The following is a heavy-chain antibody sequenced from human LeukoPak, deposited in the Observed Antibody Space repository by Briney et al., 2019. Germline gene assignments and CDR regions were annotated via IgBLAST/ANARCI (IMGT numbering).Heavy chain of an antibody. CDR1: GGSISSYY. V-gene: IGHV4-59*01. D-gene: IGHD6-13*01. CDR3: ATSPYSSSWYNYYYGMDV. Sequence: SETLSLTCTSGGSISSYYWSWIRQPPGKGLEWIGYIYYSGSTNYNPSLKSRVTISLDTSKNQFSLKLSSVTAADAAVYYCATSPYSSSWYNYYYGMDVWGQGTTVTVSS. J-gene: IGHJ6*02. CDR2: IYYSGST.